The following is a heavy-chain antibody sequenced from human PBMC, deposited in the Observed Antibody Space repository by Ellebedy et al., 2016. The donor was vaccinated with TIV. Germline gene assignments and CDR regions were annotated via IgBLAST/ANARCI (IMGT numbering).Heavy chain of an antibody. D-gene: IGHD1-1*01. CDR3: ARGLRVIGTPLPQNQYFYYTMDV. V-gene: IGHV1-69*13. CDR1: GGTFSSYA. CDR2: ILPIVDSA. Sequence: SVKVSCXASGGTFSSYAMSWVRQAPGQGLEWMVGILPIVDSANYAQKFQGRVTITADESTSTVYMDLSSLRSEDTAVYYCARGLRVIGTPLPQNQYFYYTMDVWGQGTTVIVSS. J-gene: IGHJ6*02.